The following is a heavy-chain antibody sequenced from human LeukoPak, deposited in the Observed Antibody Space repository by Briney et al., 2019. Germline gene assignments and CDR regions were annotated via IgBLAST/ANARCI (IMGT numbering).Heavy chain of an antibody. D-gene: IGHD5-18*01. J-gene: IGHJ4*02. CDR1: GFTFSSYG. V-gene: IGHV3-30*02. Sequence: GGSLRLSCAASGFTFSSYGMHWVRQAPGKGLKWVAFIRYDGSNKYYADSVKGRFTISRDNSKNTLYLQMNSLRAEDTAVYYCAKAAGGYSYGYDLDYWGQGTLVTVSS. CDR3: AKAAGGYSYGYDLDY. CDR2: IRYDGSNK.